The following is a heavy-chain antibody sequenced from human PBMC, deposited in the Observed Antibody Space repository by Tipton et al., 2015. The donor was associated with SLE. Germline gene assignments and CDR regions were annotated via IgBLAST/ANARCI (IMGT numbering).Heavy chain of an antibody. Sequence: TLSLTCTVSGGSISSHYWSWIRQPPGKGLEWIGYIYYSGSTNYNPSLKSRVTISVDTSKNQFSLKLSSVTAADTAVYYCARGDWYMGHSISTFFDYWGQGTLVTVSS. CDR1: GGSISSHY. CDR3: ARGDWYMGHSISTFFDY. V-gene: IGHV4-59*08. J-gene: IGHJ4*02. D-gene: IGHD6-6*01. CDR2: IYYSGST.